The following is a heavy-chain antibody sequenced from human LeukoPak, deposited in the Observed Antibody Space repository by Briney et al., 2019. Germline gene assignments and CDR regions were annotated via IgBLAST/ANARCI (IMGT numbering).Heavy chain of an antibody. CDR1: GFAFSTYA. J-gene: IGHJ4*02. Sequence: PGGSLRLSCAASGFAFSTYALSWVRQAPGKGLEWVSAISGSGLNTFYADSVKGRFTISRDNSKNTLYLQMNSLSAEDTAVYYCAKVTKYSSSSGPNNNDYWGQGTLVTVS. CDR3: AKVTKYSSSSGPNNNDY. CDR2: ISGSGLNT. V-gene: IGHV3-23*01. D-gene: IGHD6-6*01.